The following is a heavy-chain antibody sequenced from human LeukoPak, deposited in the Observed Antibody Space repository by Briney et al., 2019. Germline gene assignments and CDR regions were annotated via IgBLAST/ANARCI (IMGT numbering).Heavy chain of an antibody. CDR3: VKAGQGYMDV. J-gene: IGHJ6*03. CDR1: GFTFSTSW. Sequence: GGSLRLSCAAPGFTFSTSWMHWVRQAPGKGLVWVSIMNGDGRDTRYADSVKGRFTISRDNAKNTLHLQMNSLRADDTAMYYCVKAGQGYMDVWGKGTTVIVSS. CDR2: MNGDGRDT. D-gene: IGHD1-14*01. V-gene: IGHV3-74*01.